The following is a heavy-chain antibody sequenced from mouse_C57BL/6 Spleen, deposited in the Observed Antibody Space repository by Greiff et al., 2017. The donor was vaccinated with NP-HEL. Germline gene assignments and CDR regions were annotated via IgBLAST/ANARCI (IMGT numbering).Heavy chain of an antibody. D-gene: IGHD1-2*01. V-gene: IGHV5-9-1*02. CDR3: TREGLRLYFDY. CDR1: GFTFSSYA. Sequence: DVHLVESGEGLVKPGGSLKLSCAASGFTFSSYAMSWVRQTPEKRLEWVAYISSGGDYIYYADTVKGRFTISRDNARNTLYLQMSSLKSEDTAMYYCTREGLRLYFDYWGQGTTLTVSS. CDR2: ISSGGDYI. J-gene: IGHJ2*01.